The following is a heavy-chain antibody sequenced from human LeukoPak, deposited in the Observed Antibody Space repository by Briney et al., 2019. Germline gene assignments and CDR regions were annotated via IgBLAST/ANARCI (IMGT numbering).Heavy chain of an antibody. CDR1: GYTFTSYD. Sequence: GASVKVSCKASGYTFTSYDINWVRQATGQGLEWMGWMNPNSGNTGYAQKFQGRVTMTRDTSVSTAYMELSRLRSDDTAVYYCARDGHDSSGYYGDYWGQGTLVTVSS. D-gene: IGHD3-22*01. CDR2: MNPNSGNT. V-gene: IGHV1-8*01. J-gene: IGHJ4*02. CDR3: ARDGHDSSGYYGDY.